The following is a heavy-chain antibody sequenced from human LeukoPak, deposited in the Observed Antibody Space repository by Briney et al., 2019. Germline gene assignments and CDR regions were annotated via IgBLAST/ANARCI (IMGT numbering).Heavy chain of an antibody. J-gene: IGHJ5*02. CDR2: IYNSGNT. CDR1: GGSISSGDYY. D-gene: IGHD2/OR15-2a*01. Sequence: SETLSLTRSVSGGSISSGDYYWSWIRQPPGKGLEWIGYIYNSGNTYYNPSLKSRVTISVDTSKDQFSLELTSVTAADTAVYYCARGNEGHYCDTVSCLTWFDPWGQGTLVTVSS. CDR3: ARGNEGHYCDTVSCLTWFDP. V-gene: IGHV4-30-4*01.